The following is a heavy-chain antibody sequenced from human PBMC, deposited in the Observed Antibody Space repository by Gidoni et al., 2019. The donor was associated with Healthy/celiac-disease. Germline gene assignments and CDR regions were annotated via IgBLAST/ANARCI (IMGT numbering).Heavy chain of an antibody. CDR3: ARGRELGDIDY. CDR1: GGSISSYY. CDR2: IYYSGST. V-gene: IGHV4-59*01. D-gene: IGHD1-26*01. Sequence: QGQLQESGPGLLKPSETLSVTCTASGGSISSYYWIWIRQPPGKGLEWIGYIYYSGSTNYTPSLKSRVTISVDTSKNQFSLKLSSVTAADTAVYYCARGRELGDIDYWGQGTLVTVSS. J-gene: IGHJ4*02.